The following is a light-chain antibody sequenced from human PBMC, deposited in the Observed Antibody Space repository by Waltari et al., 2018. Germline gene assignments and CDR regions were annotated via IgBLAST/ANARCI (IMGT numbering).Light chain of an antibody. CDR1: QSVLYSSNNKNY. J-gene: IGKJ1*01. CDR3: QQFYTTPWT. V-gene: IGKV4-1*01. Sequence: DIVMTQSPDSLAVSLGERATINCKSSQSVLYSSNNKNYLAWYQQKPGQPPKLLIYWASTRESGVPDRFSGSGSGTEFTLTISSLQAEDVALYYCQQFYTTPWTFGPGTKVEIK. CDR2: WAS.